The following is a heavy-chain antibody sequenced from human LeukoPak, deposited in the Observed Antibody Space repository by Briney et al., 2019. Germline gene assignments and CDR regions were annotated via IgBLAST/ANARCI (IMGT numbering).Heavy chain of an antibody. CDR2: ISSSSSYI. J-gene: IGHJ4*02. Sequence: GGSLRLSCAASEFTFSSYSMNWVRQAPGKGLEWVSSISSSSSYIYYADSVKGRFTISRDNAKNSLYLQMNSLRAEDTAVYYCARDIVGIAVAGTTEWGQGTLVTVSS. D-gene: IGHD6-19*01. CDR1: EFTFSSYS. CDR3: ARDIVGIAVAGTTE. V-gene: IGHV3-21*01.